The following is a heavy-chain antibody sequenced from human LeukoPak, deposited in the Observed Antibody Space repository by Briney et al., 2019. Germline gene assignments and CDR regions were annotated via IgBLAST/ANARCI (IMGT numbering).Heavy chain of an antibody. CDR1: GGSFSGYY. J-gene: IGHJ4*02. D-gene: IGHD3-10*01. CDR3: AKDRRAGSYDY. V-gene: IGHV4-34*01. CDR2: INHSGST. Sequence: PSETLSLTCAVYGGSFSGYYWSWIRQPPGKGLEWIGEINHSGSTNYNPSLKSRVTMSVDTSKNQFSLKLSSVTAEDTAVYYCAKDRRAGSYDYWGQGTLVTVSS.